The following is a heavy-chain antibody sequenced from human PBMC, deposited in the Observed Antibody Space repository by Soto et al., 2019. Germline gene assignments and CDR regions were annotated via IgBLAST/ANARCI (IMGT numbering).Heavy chain of an antibody. J-gene: IGHJ3*01. D-gene: IGHD6-13*01. V-gene: IGHV3-73*01. Sequence: PGGSLRLSCAASGFIFGDSAFHWVRQASGKGLEWVGRIRGKADSYTTSYAASVKGRFTISRDDSENTAYLRMNNLKTEDTALYYCNREAEPAATDDAFDVCGQGTMVTVSS. CDR2: IRGKADSYTT. CDR1: GFIFGDSA. CDR3: NREAEPAATDDAFDV.